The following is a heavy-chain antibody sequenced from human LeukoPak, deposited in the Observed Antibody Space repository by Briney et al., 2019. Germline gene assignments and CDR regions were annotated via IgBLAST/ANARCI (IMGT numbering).Heavy chain of an antibody. D-gene: IGHD3-16*02. Sequence: SETLSLTCTVSGLSHSSYYWSCIRQPAGRGLEGFGHIYNSGSTNYNPSLKSRVTMSVDTSKNQFSLKLSSVTAADTAVYYCARAYSDSNRYYLDDWGQGTPVTVSS. V-gene: IGHV4-4*07. CDR2: IYNSGST. CDR3: ARAYSDSNRYYLDD. CDR1: GLSHSSYY. J-gene: IGHJ4*01.